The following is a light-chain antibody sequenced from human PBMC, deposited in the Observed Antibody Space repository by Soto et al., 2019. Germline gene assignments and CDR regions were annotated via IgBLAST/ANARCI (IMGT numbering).Light chain of an antibody. V-gene: IGLV2-14*01. CDR3: SSYTGGNARVV. J-gene: IGLJ2*01. CDR2: DVS. CDR1: SDVGAYRY. Sequence: QAASVSGSPGQSITISCTGSDVGAYRYVSWYQQHPGKAPRLMIYDVSNRPSGVSDRFSGSKSGNTASLTISGLQPEDEAYFFCSSYTGGNARVVFGGGTKLTVL.